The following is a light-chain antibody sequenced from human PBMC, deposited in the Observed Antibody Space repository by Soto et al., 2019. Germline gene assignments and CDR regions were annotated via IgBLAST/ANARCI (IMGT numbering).Light chain of an antibody. J-gene: IGLJ1*01. V-gene: IGLV2-14*01. Sequence: QSALTQPAFVSGSPGQSITISCTGSSSDVGAYTSVSWYQQHPGKAPKLMIYEVSNRPSGVSRRFSGSKSGNTASLTISGLQAEDEAHYYCSSYTSDNRDYVFGTGTKVTVL. CDR3: SSYTSDNRDYV. CDR2: EVS. CDR1: SSDVGAYTS.